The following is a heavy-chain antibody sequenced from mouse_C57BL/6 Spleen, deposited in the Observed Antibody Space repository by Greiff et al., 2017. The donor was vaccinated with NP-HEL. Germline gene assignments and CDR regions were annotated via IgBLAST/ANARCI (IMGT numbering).Heavy chain of an antibody. J-gene: IGHJ1*03. Sequence: VHLVESGPGLVQPSQSLSITCTVSGFSLTSYGVHWVRQSPGKGLEWLGVIWRGGSTDYNAAFMSRLSITKDNSKSQVFFKMNSLQADDTAIYYCAKRGREGYFDVWGTGTTVTVSS. CDR2: IWRGGST. CDR1: GFSLTSYG. D-gene: IGHD1-1*01. CDR3: AKRGREGYFDV. V-gene: IGHV2-5*01.